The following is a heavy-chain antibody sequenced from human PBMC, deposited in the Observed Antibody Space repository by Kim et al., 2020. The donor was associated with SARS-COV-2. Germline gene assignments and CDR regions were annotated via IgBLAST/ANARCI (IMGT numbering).Heavy chain of an antibody. D-gene: IGHD6-13*01. J-gene: IGHJ4*02. CDR2: INHSGST. V-gene: IGHV4-34*01. Sequence: SETLSLTCAVYGGSFSGYYWSWIRQPPGKGLEWIGEINHSGSTNYNPSLKSRVTISVDTSKNQFSLKLSSVTAADTAVYYCARAPPLYSSSSNGFWAYWGQGTLVTVSS. CDR1: GGSFSGYY. CDR3: ARAPPLYSSSSNGFWAY.